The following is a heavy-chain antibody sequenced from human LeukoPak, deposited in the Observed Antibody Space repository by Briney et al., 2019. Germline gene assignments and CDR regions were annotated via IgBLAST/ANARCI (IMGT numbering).Heavy chain of an antibody. J-gene: IGHJ4*02. V-gene: IGHV3-7*01. CDR3: ASGWGPMVVSY. D-gene: IGHD2-15*01. Sequence: GGSLRLSCAASGFTFSNFWMIWVRQAQGKGLEWVANIKQDGTEKHFVDSVEGRFTISRDNAKNSLYLQMNSLRVEDTAMYYCASGWGPMVVSYWGQGTLVTVSS. CDR2: IKQDGTEK. CDR1: GFTFSNFW.